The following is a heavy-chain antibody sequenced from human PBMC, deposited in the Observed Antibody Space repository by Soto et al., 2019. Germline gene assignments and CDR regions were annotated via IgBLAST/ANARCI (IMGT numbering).Heavy chain of an antibody. CDR1: GFSLSTSGMC. CDR3: AHIVVAGLGYYFDY. D-gene: IGHD6-19*01. Sequence: SGPTLVNPTQTLTLTCTFSGFSLSTSGMCVSWIRQPPGKALEWLARIDWDDDKYYSTSLKSRLTISKDTSKNQVVLTMSNMDPVDTARYYCAHIVVAGLGYYFDYWGQVTLVTVSS. CDR2: IDWDDDK. J-gene: IGHJ4*02. V-gene: IGHV2-70*12.